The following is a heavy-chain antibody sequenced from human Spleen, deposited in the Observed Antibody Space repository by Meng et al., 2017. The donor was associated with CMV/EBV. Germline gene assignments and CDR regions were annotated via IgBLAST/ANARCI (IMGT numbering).Heavy chain of an antibody. J-gene: IGHJ3*02. Sequence: GESLKISCAASGFTFSSYGMNWVRQAPGKGLEWVSYISSSSTTIHYADSVKGRFTISRDNAKDSLYLQMNSLRAEDTAVYYCVRSYDFWSATFDIWGQGTLVTVSS. D-gene: IGHD3-3*01. CDR3: VRSYDFWSATFDI. CDR1: GFTFSSYG. CDR2: ISSSSTTI. V-gene: IGHV3-48*04.